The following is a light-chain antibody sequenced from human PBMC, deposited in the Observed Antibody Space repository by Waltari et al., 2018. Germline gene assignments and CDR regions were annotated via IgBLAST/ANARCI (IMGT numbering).Light chain of an antibody. CDR2: DVS. Sequence: QSALTQPRSVSGSPGQSVTISCPGPSSDVGGYNYVPWYQQHPGKAPKLMIYDVSKRPSGVPDRFSGSKSGNTASLTISGLQAEDEADYYCCSYAGSYTYWVFGGGTKLTVL. V-gene: IGLV2-11*01. J-gene: IGLJ3*02. CDR1: SSDVGGYNY. CDR3: CSYAGSYTYWV.